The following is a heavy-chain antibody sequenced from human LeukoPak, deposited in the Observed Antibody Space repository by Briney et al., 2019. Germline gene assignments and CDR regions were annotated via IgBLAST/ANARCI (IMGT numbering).Heavy chain of an antibody. CDR2: IYYSGST. CDR3: ARHRYYYRSGSYYGAPYYMDV. V-gene: IGHV4-39*01. Sequence: GSLRLSCAASGFTFSSYAMSWVRQAPGKGLEWIGSIYYSGSTYYNPSLKSRVTISVDTSKNQFSLKLSSVTAADTAVYYCARHRYYYRSGSYYGAPYYMDVWGKGTTVTISS. CDR1: GFTFSSYA. J-gene: IGHJ6*03. D-gene: IGHD3-10*01.